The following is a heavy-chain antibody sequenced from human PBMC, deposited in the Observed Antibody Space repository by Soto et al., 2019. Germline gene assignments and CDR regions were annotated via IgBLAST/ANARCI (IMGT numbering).Heavy chain of an antibody. J-gene: IGHJ1*01. D-gene: IGHD6-13*01. CDR2: IYSGGST. CDR3: ARVTAAAGTGYFQH. V-gene: IGHV3-53*01. CDR1: GFTVSSNY. Sequence: GGSLRLSCAASGFTVSSNYMSWVRQAPGKGLEWVSVIYSGGSTYYADSVKGRFTISRDNSKNTLYLQMNSLRAEDTAVYYCARVTAAAGTGYFQHWGQGTLVTVSS.